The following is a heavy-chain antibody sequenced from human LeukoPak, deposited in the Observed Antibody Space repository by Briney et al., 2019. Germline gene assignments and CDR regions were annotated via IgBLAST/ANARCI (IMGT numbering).Heavy chain of an antibody. V-gene: IGHV3-23*01. CDR2: ISGSGGST. CDR3: ATKDIVVVVAATTCRY. CDR1: GFTFRSHW. J-gene: IGHJ4*02. D-gene: IGHD2-15*01. Sequence: GGSLRLSCEASGFTFRSHWMSWVRQAPGKGLEWVSAISGSGGSTYYADSAKGRFTTSRDNSKKTLYLQMNSLRAEDKAVYYCATKDIVVVVAATTCRYWGQGTLVTVSS.